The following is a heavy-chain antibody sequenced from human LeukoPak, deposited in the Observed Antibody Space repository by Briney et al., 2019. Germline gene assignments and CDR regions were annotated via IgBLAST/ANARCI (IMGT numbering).Heavy chain of an antibody. CDR3: ARSLRFLEWFVGFDP. Sequence: ASVKVSCKASGGTFSSYAISWVRQAPGQGLEWMGGIIPIFGTANYAQKFQGRVTITADESTSTAYMELSSLRSEDTAVYYCARSLRFLEWFVGFDPWGQGTLATVSS. V-gene: IGHV1-69*13. D-gene: IGHD3-3*01. CDR1: GGTFSSYA. J-gene: IGHJ5*02. CDR2: IIPIFGTA.